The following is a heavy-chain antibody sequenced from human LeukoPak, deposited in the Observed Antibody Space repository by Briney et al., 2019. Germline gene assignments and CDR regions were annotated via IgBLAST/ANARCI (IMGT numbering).Heavy chain of an antibody. Sequence: PGGSLRLSCAASGFTFSTYAMNWVRQAPGKGLEWVSSISSSSSYIYYADSVKGRFTISRDNAKNSLYLQMNSLRAEDTAVYYCARETVLLWFGELSRWFDPWGQGTLVTVSS. CDR3: ARETVLLWFGELSRWFDP. J-gene: IGHJ5*02. D-gene: IGHD3-10*01. CDR1: GFTFSTYA. CDR2: ISSSSSYI. V-gene: IGHV3-21*01.